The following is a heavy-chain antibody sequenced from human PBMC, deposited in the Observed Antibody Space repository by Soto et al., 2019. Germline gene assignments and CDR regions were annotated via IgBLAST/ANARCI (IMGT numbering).Heavy chain of an antibody. CDR1: GYTFTSYY. Sequence: QVQLVQSGAEVKKPGASVMLSCQTSGYTFTSYYIHWVRVTPGQGLEWMGCTNPNSGATYYAQNLQVWVTMSRDTAITTAYMELNRLKSDDTAVYVCGRAGQKWDVDLWGRGTLVTVSS. CDR2: TNPNSGAT. D-gene: IGHD1-26*01. CDR3: GRAGQKWDVDL. J-gene: IGHJ2*01. V-gene: IGHV1-2*04.